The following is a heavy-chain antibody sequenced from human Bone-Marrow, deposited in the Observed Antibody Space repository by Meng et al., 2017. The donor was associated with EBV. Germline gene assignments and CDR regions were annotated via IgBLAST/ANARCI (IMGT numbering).Heavy chain of an antibody. CDR2: IYWDDDK. CDR1: GFSLTTSGVG. Sequence: QVTLKESGPTLVNPTQALTLTCSFSGFSLTTSGVGVGWIRQPPGKALEWLAVIYWDDDKRFSPSLKRRLTIAKDTSKNQVVLTMTDMDPADTGTYYCAHYDGAYTNWGQGTLVTV. CDR3: AHYDGAYTN. J-gene: IGHJ4*02. V-gene: IGHV2-5*02. D-gene: IGHD4/OR15-4a*01.